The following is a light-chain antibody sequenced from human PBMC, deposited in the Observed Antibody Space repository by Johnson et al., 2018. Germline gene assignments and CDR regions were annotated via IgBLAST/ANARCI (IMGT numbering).Light chain of an antibody. CDR1: SSNIGNNY. V-gene: IGLV1-51*02. CDR3: GTWDSSLSAGNV. J-gene: IGLJ1*01. Sequence: QSVLTQPPSVSAAPGQKVTISCSGSSSNIGNNYVSWYQQLPGTAPKLLIYENNKRPSGIPASFSGSNYGTSATLGITGLQTGDEDDYYCGTWDSSLSAGNVSGTGTKVTVL. CDR2: ENN.